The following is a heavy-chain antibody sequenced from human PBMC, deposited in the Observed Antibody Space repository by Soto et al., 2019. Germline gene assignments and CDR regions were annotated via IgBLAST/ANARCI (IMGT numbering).Heavy chain of an antibody. J-gene: IGHJ6*02. D-gene: IGHD2-2*01. Sequence: QVQLVQSGAEVKKPGSSVKVSCKASGGTFSSYTISWVRQAPGQGLEWMGRIIPILGIANYAQKVQGRVTITADKSTSTASMERRSLRSEDTAVYYCASDGDIVVVPVRPEDYYYGMDVWGQGTTVTVSS. CDR2: IIPILGIA. CDR1: GGTFSSYT. CDR3: ASDGDIVVVPVRPEDYYYGMDV. V-gene: IGHV1-69*02.